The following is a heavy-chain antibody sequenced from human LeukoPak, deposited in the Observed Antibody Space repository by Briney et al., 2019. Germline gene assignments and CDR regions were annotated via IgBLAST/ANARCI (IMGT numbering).Heavy chain of an antibody. CDR2: IIPIFGIA. J-gene: IGHJ4*02. CDR3: ARDDVDTAMVNRFWDY. D-gene: IGHD5-18*01. Sequence: GSSVKVSCKASGGTFSSYAISWVRQAPGQGLEWMGRIIPIFGIANYAQKFQGRVTITADKSTSTAYMELSSLRSEDTAVYYCARDDVDTAMVNRFWDYWGQGTLVTVSS. CDR1: GGTFSSYA. V-gene: IGHV1-69*04.